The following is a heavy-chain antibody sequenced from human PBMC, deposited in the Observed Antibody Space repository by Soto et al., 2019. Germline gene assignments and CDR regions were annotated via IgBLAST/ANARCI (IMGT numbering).Heavy chain of an antibody. CDR3: VRGPNVGECMPY. J-gene: IGHJ4*02. CDR2: MYHSGIT. Sequence: PSETLALTCTASGGPISSSHWSWIRQPPGKGLEWIGYMYHSGITSSNPSLKSRVTISEDRSKNQLSLKLSSVTAADTAVYFCVRGPNVGECMPYWGQGMLVSVSS. V-gene: IGHV4-59*01. D-gene: IGHD2-21*01. CDR1: GGPISSSH.